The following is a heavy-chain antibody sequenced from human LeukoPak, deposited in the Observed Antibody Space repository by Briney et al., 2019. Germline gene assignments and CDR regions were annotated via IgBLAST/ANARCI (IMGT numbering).Heavy chain of an antibody. Sequence: ASVKVSCKASGYTFTGYYMHWVRQAPGQGLEWMGWINPNSGGTNYAQKFQGRVTMTRDTSTSTVYMELSSLRSEDTAVYYCARTYSSSWYAYWGQGTLVTVSS. J-gene: IGHJ4*02. CDR2: INPNSGGT. V-gene: IGHV1-2*02. CDR1: GYTFTGYY. CDR3: ARTYSSSWYAY. D-gene: IGHD6-13*01.